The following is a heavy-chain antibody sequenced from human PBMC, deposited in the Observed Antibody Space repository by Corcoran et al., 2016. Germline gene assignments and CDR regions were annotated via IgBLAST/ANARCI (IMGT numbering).Heavy chain of an antibody. V-gene: IGHV1-69*01. J-gene: IGHJ5*02. CDR2: IIPIFGTA. D-gene: IGHD2-2*01. CDR1: GGTFSSYA. CDR3: ASSRTTRWAPNGFDP. Sequence: QVQLVQSGAEVKKPGSSVKVSCKASGGTFSSYAINWVRQAPGQGLEWMRGIIPIFGTANYAKKFQGRVTITADESTSTAYMELSSLRSEDTAVDYVASSRTTRWAPNGFDPWGQGTLVTVAS.